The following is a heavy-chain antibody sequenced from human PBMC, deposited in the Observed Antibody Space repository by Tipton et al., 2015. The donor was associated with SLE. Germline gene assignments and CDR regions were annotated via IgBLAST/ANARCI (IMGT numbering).Heavy chain of an antibody. V-gene: IGHV4-59*11. D-gene: IGHD4-17*01. J-gene: IGHJ3*02. CDR1: GGSISSHY. CDR3: ARMWDYGDAFDI. Sequence: LRLSCTVSGGSISSHYWSWIRQPPGKTLEWIGYIYSGGSTNYNPSLKSRVSISVDTSKNQISLKLSSVTAADTAVYYCARMWDYGDAFDIWGQGTMVTVSS. CDR2: IYSGGST.